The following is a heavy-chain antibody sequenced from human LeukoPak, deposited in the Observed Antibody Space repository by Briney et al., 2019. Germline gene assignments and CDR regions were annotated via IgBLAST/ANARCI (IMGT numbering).Heavy chain of an antibody. CDR3: ARSGYSSSWYDNNWFDP. J-gene: IGHJ5*02. Sequence: SETLSLTCTVSGGSISSYYWSWIRQPAGKGLEWIGHIYTSGSTNYNPSLKSRVTMSVDTSKNQFSLKLSSVTAADTAVYYCARSGYSSSWYDNNWFDPWGQGTLVTVSS. V-gene: IGHV4-4*07. CDR1: GGSISSYY. CDR2: IYTSGST. D-gene: IGHD6-13*01.